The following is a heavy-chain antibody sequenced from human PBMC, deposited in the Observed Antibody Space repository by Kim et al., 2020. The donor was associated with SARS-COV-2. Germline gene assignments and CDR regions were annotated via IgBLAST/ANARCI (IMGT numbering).Heavy chain of an antibody. J-gene: IGHJ6*02. V-gene: IGHV7-4-1*02. CDR3: ARIRSDIVVVPAAINPQGTPMDV. D-gene: IGHD2-2*01. CDR1: GYTFTSYA. Sequence: ASVKVSCKASGYTFTSYAMNWVRQAPGQGLEWMGWINTNTGNPTYAQGFTGRFVFSLDTSVSTVYLQISSLKAEDTAVYYCARIRSDIVVVPAAINPQGTPMDVWGQGTTVTVSS. CDR2: INTNTGNP.